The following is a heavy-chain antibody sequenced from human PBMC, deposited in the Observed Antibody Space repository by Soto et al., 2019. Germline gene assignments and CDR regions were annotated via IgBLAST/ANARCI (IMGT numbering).Heavy chain of an antibody. J-gene: IGHJ4*02. CDR2: INPIFGTP. CDR1: GGTFSSYA. CDR3: AREAPHFAS. Sequence: QVQLVQSGAEVQRPGSSVKVSCKASGGTFSSYAISWVRQAPGQGLEWMGGINPIFGTPHYAQKYQGRVTTTEDTFPNSAYRELTRLTSDDTAVFFCAREAPHFASWGQGPLVTVSS. V-gene: IGHV1-69*06.